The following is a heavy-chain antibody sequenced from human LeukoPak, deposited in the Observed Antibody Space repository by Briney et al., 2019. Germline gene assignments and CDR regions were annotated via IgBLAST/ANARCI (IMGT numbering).Heavy chain of an antibody. D-gene: IGHD2-8*01. J-gene: IGHJ6*02. Sequence: ASVKVPCKASGYNFISYYMHWVRQAPGQGLEWMGIINPSGGSTSYAQKFQDRVTMTRDTSTSTVYTELSSLKSEDTAVYYCAREDVVLVDAVRYYYYGMDVWGQGTTVTVSS. CDR1: GYNFISYY. V-gene: IGHV1-46*01. CDR3: AREDVVLVDAVRYYYYGMDV. CDR2: INPSGGST.